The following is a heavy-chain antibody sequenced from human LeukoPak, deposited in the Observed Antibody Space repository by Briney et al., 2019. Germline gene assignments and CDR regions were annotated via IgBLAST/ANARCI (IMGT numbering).Heavy chain of an antibody. CDR2: IYYSGST. V-gene: IGHV4-39*01. CDR3: ARHSRASCDFGY. Sequence: PSETLSLTCTVSGGSISSSSYYWGWIRQPPGKGLEWIGSIYYSGSTYYNPSLKSRVTISVDTSKNQFSLKLSSVTAADTAVYYCARHSRASCDFGYWGQGTLVTVSS. D-gene: IGHD2-2*01. CDR1: GGSISSSSYY. J-gene: IGHJ4*02.